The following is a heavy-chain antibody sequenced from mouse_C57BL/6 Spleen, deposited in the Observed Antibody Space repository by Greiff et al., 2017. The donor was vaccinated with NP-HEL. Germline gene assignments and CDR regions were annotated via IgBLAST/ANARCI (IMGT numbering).Heavy chain of an antibody. Sequence: QVQLQQPGAELVKPGASVKLSCKASGYTFTSYWMQWVKQRPGQGLEWIGEIDPSDSYTNYNQKFKGKATLTVDTSSSTAYMQLSSLTSEDSAVYYCANYYVYAMDYWGQGTSVTVSS. V-gene: IGHV1-50*01. CDR1: GYTFTSYW. D-gene: IGHD1-1*01. J-gene: IGHJ4*01. CDR2: IDPSDSYT. CDR3: ANYYVYAMDY.